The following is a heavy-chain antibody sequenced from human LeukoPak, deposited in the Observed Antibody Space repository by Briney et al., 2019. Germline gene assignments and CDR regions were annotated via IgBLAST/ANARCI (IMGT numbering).Heavy chain of an antibody. CDR1: GYTLTELS. CDR2: FDPEDGET. J-gene: IGHJ4*02. D-gene: IGHD3-22*01. V-gene: IGHV1-24*01. CDR3: ATVVDSSGYYSIRYYFDY. Sequence: ASVKVSCKVSGYTLTELSMHWVRQAPGKGLEWMGGFDPEDGETIYAQKFQGRVTMTEDTSTDTAYMELSSLRSEDTAVYYCATVVDSSGYYSIRYYFDYWGQGTLVTVSS.